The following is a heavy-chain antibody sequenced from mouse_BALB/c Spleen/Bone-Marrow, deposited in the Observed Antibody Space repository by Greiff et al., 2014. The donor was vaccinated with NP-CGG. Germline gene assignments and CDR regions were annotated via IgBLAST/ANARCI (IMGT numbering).Heavy chain of an antibody. CDR1: GDSITSGY. D-gene: IGHD2-3*01. J-gene: IGHJ4*01. CDR2: ISYSGST. Sequence: EVQLQESGPSLVKPSQTLSLTCSVTGDSITSGYWNWLRKFPGNKLEYMGYISYSGSTYHNPVLKSRVSFTRDTSKNQYYLQLNSVTTEDTATYYCASSYDRIWMDYWGQGTSVTVSS. CDR3: ASSYDRIWMDY. V-gene: IGHV3-8*02.